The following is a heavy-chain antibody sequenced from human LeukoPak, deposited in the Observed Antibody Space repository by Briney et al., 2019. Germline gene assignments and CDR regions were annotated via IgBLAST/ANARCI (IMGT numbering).Heavy chain of an antibody. D-gene: IGHD5-18*01. V-gene: IGHV3-21*01. CDR1: GFTFSTYN. CDR3: AREELGTAVGY. Sequence: KPGGSLRLSCAASGFTFSTYNMHWVRQAPGKGLEWVAFIGSSGRDIYYADSLKGRFTVARDNAKNSLYLQMNSLRIEDTAVYYCAREELGTAVGYWGQGTRVTVSS. CDR2: IGSSGRDI. J-gene: IGHJ4*02.